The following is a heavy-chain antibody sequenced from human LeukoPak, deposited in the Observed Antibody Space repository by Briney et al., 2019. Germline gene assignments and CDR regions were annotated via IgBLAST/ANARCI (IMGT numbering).Heavy chain of an antibody. J-gene: IGHJ4*02. Sequence: GGFLRLSCAASGFTVSSKYMSWVRQAPGKGLEWVSLIYSAGSTYYADSVKGRFTISRDNSKNTLYLQMNSLRAEDTAVYYCARDKCSSSSCYDDYWGQGTLVTVSS. CDR3: ARDKCSSSSCYDDY. CDR1: GFTVSSKY. CDR2: IYSAGST. D-gene: IGHD2-2*01. V-gene: IGHV3-53*01.